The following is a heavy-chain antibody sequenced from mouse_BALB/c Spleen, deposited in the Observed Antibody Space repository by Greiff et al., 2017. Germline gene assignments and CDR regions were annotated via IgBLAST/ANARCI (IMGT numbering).Heavy chain of an antibody. V-gene: IGHV1-37*01. Sequence: EVKLQESGPELVKPGASVKISCKASGYSFTGYFMNWVNQSHGKSLEWIGRINPYNGDTFYNQKFKGKATLTVDKSSSTAHMELLSLTSGDSAVYYCGRSGRLLRGAMDYWGQGTSVTVSS. CDR2: INPYNGDT. CDR3: GRSGRLLRGAMDY. D-gene: IGHD2-3*01. CDR1: GYSFTGYF. J-gene: IGHJ4*01.